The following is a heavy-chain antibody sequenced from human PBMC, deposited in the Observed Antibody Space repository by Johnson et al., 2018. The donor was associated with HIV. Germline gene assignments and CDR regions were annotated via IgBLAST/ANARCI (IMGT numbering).Heavy chain of an antibody. Sequence: EQLVESGGGVVRPGGSLRLSRAASGFTFDDYGMSWVRQAPGKGLEWVSSIGSGGNNIYYADSVKGRFTISRDNAKNSLYLLMNSLRPEDTSIYFCASEVEYSSLGGIWGQGKMVTVSS. CDR1: GFTFDDYG. D-gene: IGHD6-6*01. J-gene: IGHJ3*02. CDR2: IGSGGNNI. V-gene: IGHV3-48*03. CDR3: ASEVEYSSLGGI.